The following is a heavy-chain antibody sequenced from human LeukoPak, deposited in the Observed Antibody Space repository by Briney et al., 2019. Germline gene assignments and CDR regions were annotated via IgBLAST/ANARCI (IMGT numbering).Heavy chain of an antibody. J-gene: IGHJ4*02. D-gene: IGHD1-1*01. Sequence: SETLSLTCAVYGGSFSGYYWSWIRQPPGKGLEWIGEINHSGSTNYNPSLKSRVTISVGTSKTQFSLKVSSVTAADTAVYYCARRTDHNLDYWGQGTLVTVSS. V-gene: IGHV4-34*01. CDR3: ARRTDHNLDY. CDR2: INHSGST. CDR1: GGSFSGYY.